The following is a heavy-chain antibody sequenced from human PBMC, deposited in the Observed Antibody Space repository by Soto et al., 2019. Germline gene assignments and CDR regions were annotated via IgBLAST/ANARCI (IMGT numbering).Heavy chain of an antibody. CDR1: GGSISTYY. CDR3: ARGTVAGVDYGMDV. Sequence: PSETLSLTCTVSGGSISTYYWSWIRQPAGKALGCIGRIYPSEGTKYNPSLKSRVTMSGDTSKNQFTLKMSSVTAADTAVYYCARGTVAGVDYGMDVWGQGTTVTAP. CDR2: IYPSEGT. V-gene: IGHV4-4*07. D-gene: IGHD6-19*01. J-gene: IGHJ6*02.